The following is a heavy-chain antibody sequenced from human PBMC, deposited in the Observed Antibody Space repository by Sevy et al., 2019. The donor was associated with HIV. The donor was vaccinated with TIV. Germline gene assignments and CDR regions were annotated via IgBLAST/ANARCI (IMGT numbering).Heavy chain of an antibody. Sequence: ASVKVSCKASGYTFTSYGISWVRQAPGQGLEWMGWISAYNGNTNYAQKLQGRVTMTTDTSTSTAYMELRSLRSDDTAVCYCASVDSEGATFDYWGQGTLVTVSS. CDR3: ASVDSEGATFDY. D-gene: IGHD1-26*01. J-gene: IGHJ4*02. V-gene: IGHV1-18*01. CDR2: ISAYNGNT. CDR1: GYTFTSYG.